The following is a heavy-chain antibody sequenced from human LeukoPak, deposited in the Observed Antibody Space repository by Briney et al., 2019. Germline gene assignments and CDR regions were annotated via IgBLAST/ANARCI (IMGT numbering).Heavy chain of an antibody. V-gene: IGHV3-30-3*01. CDR2: ISYDGSNK. CDR3: ARPDCSSTSCYEFDL. D-gene: IGHD2-2*01. J-gene: IGHJ2*01. Sequence: GGSLRLSCAASGFPFSSYAMHWVRQAPGKGLEWVAVISYDGSNKDYADSVKGRFTISRDNSKNTLYLQMNSLRAEDTAMYYCARPDCSSTSCYEFDLWGRGTLVTVSS. CDR1: GFPFSSYA.